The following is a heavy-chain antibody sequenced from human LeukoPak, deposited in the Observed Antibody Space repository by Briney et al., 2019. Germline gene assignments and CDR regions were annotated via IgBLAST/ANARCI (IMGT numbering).Heavy chain of an antibody. V-gene: IGHV3-21*01. D-gene: IGHD2-15*01. J-gene: IGHJ4*02. CDR1: GFTFSRYS. CDR3: ARGPQFCSGGSCFGYYFDY. CDR2: ISASGSHI. Sequence: GGSLRLSCAASGFTFSRYSMNWVRQPPGKGLEWVSSISASGSHICYADSVKGRFSISRDSARNSVYVQMSSLRAEDTAVYYCARGPQFCSGGSCFGYYFDYWGQGALVTVSS.